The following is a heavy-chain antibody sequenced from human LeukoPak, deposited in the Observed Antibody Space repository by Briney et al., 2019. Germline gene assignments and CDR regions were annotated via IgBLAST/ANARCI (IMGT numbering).Heavy chain of an antibody. CDR2: IKSNADGGTT. CDR3: STLTYYDYYLYAMDL. CDR1: GFTFSNAW. J-gene: IGHJ6*02. V-gene: IGHV3-15*01. D-gene: IGHD3-22*01. Sequence: GGSLRLSCAASGFTFSNAWVSWVRQAPGKGLEWVGRIKSNADGGTTDYAAVVKGRFTISRDESTNTLDLQMNTLKTEDTAVYYCSTLTYYDYYLYAMDLWGQGTTVSVSS.